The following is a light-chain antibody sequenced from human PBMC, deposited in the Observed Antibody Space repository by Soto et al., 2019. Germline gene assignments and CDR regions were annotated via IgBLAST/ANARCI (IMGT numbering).Light chain of an antibody. CDR3: SSYTSSSTLI. V-gene: IGLV2-14*01. CDR1: SSDVGGYNY. Sequence: QSVLTQPASVSGSPGQSITISCTVTSSDVGGYNYVSWYQQHPGKAPKLMIYEVSNRPSGVSNRFSGSKSGNTASLTISGLQGEDEADYYCSSYTSSSTLIFGNGTKVTAL. J-gene: IGLJ1*01. CDR2: EVS.